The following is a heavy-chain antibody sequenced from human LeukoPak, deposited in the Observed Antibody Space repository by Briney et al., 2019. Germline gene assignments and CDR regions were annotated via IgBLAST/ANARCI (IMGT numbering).Heavy chain of an antibody. V-gene: IGHV1-8*01. CDR2: MNPNSGNT. CDR1: GYTFTSYD. J-gene: IGHJ6*02. Sequence: ASVKVSCKASGYTFTSYDINWVRQATGQGLEWMGWMNPNSGNTGYAQKFQGRVTMTRNTSISTAYMELSSLRSEDTAVYYCARAYGSSWPINYYYYYGMDVWGQGTTVTVSS. CDR3: ARAYGSSWPINYYYYYGMDV. D-gene: IGHD6-13*01.